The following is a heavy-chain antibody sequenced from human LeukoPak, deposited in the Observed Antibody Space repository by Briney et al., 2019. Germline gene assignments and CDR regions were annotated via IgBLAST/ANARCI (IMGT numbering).Heavy chain of an antibody. CDR2: IKADGSDR. CDR3: ANLGYSD. V-gene: IGHV3-7*01. Sequence: GGSLRLSCAASGFTFNNAWMSWVRQAPGKRLEWVATIKADGSDRYYVDSVKGRFAISRDNAKNSLYLQMNSLRVEDTAVYYCANLGYSDGGQGTLVSVSS. J-gene: IGHJ4*02. D-gene: IGHD5-18*01. CDR1: GFTFNNAW.